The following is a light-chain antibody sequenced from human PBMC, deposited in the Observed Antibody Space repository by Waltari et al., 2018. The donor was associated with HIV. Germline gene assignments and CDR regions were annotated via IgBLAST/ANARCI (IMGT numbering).Light chain of an antibody. Sequence: QSAPTQPASVSGSPGQSITISCNNMGDLTYVSWYQQYPSNAPKLLIYEISNRPSGISSRFSGSKSGDTASLTISGLQADDEADYFCTKYTSTNVLILFGGGTKVTVL. V-gene: IGLV2-14*03. CDR3: TKYTSTNVLIL. CDR2: EIS. CDR1: MGDLTY. J-gene: IGLJ2*01.